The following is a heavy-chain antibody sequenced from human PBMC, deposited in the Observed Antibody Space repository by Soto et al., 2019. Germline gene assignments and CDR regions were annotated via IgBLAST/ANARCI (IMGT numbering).Heavy chain of an antibody. CDR1: GGSISSYY. CDR3: ARRCGSCFDY. J-gene: IGHJ4*02. CDR2: IYYSGST. Sequence: QVQLQESGPGLVKPSETLSLTCTVSGGSISSYYWSWIRQPPGKGLEWIGYIYYSGSTNYNPSLKSRATTSVDTSKNQSPRKPSPVTAADTAVYYCARRCGSCFDYWGQGTLVTVSS. V-gene: IGHV4-59*08. D-gene: IGHD1-26*01.